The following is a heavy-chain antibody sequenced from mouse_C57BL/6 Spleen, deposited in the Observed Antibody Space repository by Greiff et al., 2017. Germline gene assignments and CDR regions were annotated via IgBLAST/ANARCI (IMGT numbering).Heavy chain of an antibody. D-gene: IGHD1-1*01. J-gene: IGHJ1*03. CDR3: ARDGSSYGYFDV. Sequence: EVMLVESGGGLVKPGGSLKLSCAASGFTFSSYAMSWVRQTPEKRLEWVATISDGGSYTYYPDNVKGRFTISRDNAKNNLYLQMSHLKSEDTAMYYCARDGSSYGYFDVWGTGTTVTVSS. V-gene: IGHV5-4*01. CDR2: ISDGGSYT. CDR1: GFTFSSYA.